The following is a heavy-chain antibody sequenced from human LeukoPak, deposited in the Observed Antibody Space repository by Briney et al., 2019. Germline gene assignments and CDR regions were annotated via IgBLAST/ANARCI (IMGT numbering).Heavy chain of an antibody. V-gene: IGHV3-48*03. CDR1: GFTFSSYE. CDR3: AELGITMIGGV. J-gene: IGHJ6*04. D-gene: IGHD3-10*02. CDR2: ISSGGSTI. Sequence: SGGSLRLSCAASGFTFSSYEMNWVRQAPGKGLEWVSYISSGGSTIYYADSVKGRFTISRDNAKNSLYLQMNSLRAEDTAVYYCAELGITMIGGVWSEPTTVTISS.